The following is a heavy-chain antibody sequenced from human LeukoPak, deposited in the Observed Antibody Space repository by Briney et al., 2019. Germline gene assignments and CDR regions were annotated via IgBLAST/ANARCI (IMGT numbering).Heavy chain of an antibody. Sequence: GGSLRLSCAASGFTFSSFWMSWVRQAPGKGLEWMGGFDPEDGETIYAQKFQGRVTMTEDTSTDTAYMELSSLRSEDTAVYYCATHRLRYCSSTSCYAGGGFDYWGQGTLVTVSS. D-gene: IGHD2-2*01. V-gene: IGHV1-24*01. CDR3: ATHRLRYCSSTSCYAGGGFDY. CDR1: GFTFSSFW. CDR2: FDPEDGET. J-gene: IGHJ4*02.